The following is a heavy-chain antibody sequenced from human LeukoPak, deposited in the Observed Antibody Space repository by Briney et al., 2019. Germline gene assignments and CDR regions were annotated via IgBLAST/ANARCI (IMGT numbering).Heavy chain of an antibody. J-gene: IGHJ4*02. D-gene: IGHD3-10*01. CDR1: GFTFSSYA. Sequence: PGRSLRLSCAASGFTFSSYAMHWVRQAPGEGLEWVAVISYDGSNKYYAGSVKGRFTISRDNSKNTLYLQMNSLRAEDTAVYYCVKDTRGSYYGSGSYYNVPDYWGQGTLVTVSS. CDR3: VKDTRGSYYGSGSYYNVPDY. V-gene: IGHV3-30*18. CDR2: ISYDGSNK.